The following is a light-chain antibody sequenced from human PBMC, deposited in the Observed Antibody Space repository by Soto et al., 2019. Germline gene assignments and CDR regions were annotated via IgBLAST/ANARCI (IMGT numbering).Light chain of an antibody. J-gene: IGKJ1*01. CDR3: QQYNRYSRT. CDR2: GAS. CDR1: QAISGF. V-gene: IGKV1-9*01. Sequence: IQLTQSPSSLSASVGDRVTITCRASQAISGFLVWYQQNPGQAPKLLIYGASTLQSGVPSRFSGSGSGTDFTLTISSLQPADIATYYCQQYNRYSRTFGQGTKVEIK.